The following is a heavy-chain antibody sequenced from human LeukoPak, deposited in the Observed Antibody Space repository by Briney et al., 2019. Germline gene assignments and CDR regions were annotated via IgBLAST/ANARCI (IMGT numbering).Heavy chain of an antibody. Sequence: PGGSLRLSCAASEXSVSANYMSWVRQAPGKGLEWVSVIYSGGSIFYADSVKGRFTISRHNSRNTLYLQMNSLRAEDTAVYYCGYSGYDFPFDYWGQGTLVTVSS. J-gene: IGHJ4*02. D-gene: IGHD5-12*01. CDR3: GYSGYDFPFDY. CDR2: IYSGGSI. V-gene: IGHV3-53*04. CDR1: EXSVSANY.